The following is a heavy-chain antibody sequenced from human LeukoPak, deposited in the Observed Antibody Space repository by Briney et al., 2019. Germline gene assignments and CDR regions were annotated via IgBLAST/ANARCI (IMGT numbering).Heavy chain of an antibody. CDR3: ARGPYGSGSSYFDY. CDR1: GFIFSSYS. J-gene: IGHJ4*02. Sequence: PGGSLRLSCAASGFIFSSYSMNWVRQAPGKGLEWVSAISGSGGSTYYADSVKGRFTISRDNAKNSLYLQMNSLRAEDTAVYYCARGPYGSGSSYFDYWGQGTLVTVSS. V-gene: IGHV3-21*01. D-gene: IGHD3-10*01. CDR2: ISGSGGST.